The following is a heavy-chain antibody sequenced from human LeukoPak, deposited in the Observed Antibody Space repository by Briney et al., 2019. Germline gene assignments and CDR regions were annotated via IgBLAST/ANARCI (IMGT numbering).Heavy chain of an antibody. V-gene: IGHV4-61*01. CDR2: IYYSGST. J-gene: IGHJ5*02. D-gene: IGHD3-22*01. CDR1: GGFVSSGSYY. Sequence: SETLSLTCTVTGGFVSSGSYYWSWIRQPPGKGLEWIGYIYYSGSTNYNPSLKSRVPISVDTSKNQFSLKLRSVTAADTAVYYCARSEYGVTMTVGPWGQGTLVTVSS. CDR3: ARSEYGVTMTVGP.